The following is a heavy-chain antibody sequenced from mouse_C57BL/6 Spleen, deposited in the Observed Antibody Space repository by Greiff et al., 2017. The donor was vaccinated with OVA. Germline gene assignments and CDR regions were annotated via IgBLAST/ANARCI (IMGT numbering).Heavy chain of an antibody. Sequence: EVKVVESEGGLVKPGSSMKLSCTASGFTFSDYYMAWVRQVPEKGLEWVANINSDGSSTYYLDSLKSRFIISRDNAKNILYLQMSSLKSEDTATEYCARELLRGAMDYWGQGTSVTVSS. CDR1: GFTFSDYY. CDR3: ARELLRGAMDY. V-gene: IGHV5-16*01. D-gene: IGHD1-1*01. CDR2: INSDGSST. J-gene: IGHJ4*01.